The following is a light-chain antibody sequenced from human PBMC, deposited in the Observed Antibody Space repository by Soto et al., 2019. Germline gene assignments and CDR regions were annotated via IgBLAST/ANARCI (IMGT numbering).Light chain of an antibody. CDR3: LQHSNYPWT. V-gene: IGKV1-6*01. J-gene: IGKJ1*01. Sequence: AIQMTQSPSSPSASVGDRVTITCRSSQDIRYGLSWYQQKPGKAPKLLIYAASSLQRGVPSRFSGSGSGTDFTLTISSLQPEDFATYSCLQHSNYPWTFGQGTKVDIK. CDR1: QDIRYG. CDR2: AAS.